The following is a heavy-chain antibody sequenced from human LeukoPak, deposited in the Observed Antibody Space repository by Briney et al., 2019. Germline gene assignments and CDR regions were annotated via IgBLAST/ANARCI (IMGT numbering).Heavy chain of an antibody. CDR2: IATSSSTV. D-gene: IGHD6-25*01. Sequence: GGSLRLSCAASGFTFSTYTMNWARQPPGKGLEWVSNIATSSSTVYYADSVKGRFTISRDNAKNSLYLQMNSLRADDTAVYYCARFAAGGSYYYYMDVWGKGTTVTVSS. J-gene: IGHJ6*03. CDR3: ARFAAGGSYYYYMDV. V-gene: IGHV3-48*01. CDR1: GFTFSTYT.